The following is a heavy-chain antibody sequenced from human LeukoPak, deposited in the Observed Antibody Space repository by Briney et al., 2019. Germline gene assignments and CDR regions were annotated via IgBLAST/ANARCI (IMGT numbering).Heavy chain of an antibody. J-gene: IGHJ4*02. D-gene: IGHD3-9*01. CDR3: ARESYYDILTGYSY. V-gene: IGHV3-7*01. CDR2: IKQDGSEK. CDR1: GFTFSSYW. Sequence: GGSLRPSCAASGFTFSSYWMSWVRQAPGKGLEWVANIKQDGSEKYYVDSVKGRFTISRDNAKNSLYLQMNSLRAEDTAVYYCARESYYDILTGYSYWGQGTLVTVSS.